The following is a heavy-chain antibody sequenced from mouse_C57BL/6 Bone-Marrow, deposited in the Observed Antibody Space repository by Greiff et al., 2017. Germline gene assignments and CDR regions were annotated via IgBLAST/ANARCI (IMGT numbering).Heavy chain of an antibody. CDR3: ARAWGVYYESSYEPSFYWYFDV. Sequence: QVQLQQSGAELVRPGTSVKVSCKASGYAFTNYLIEWVKQRPGQGLEWIGVINPGSGGTNYNEKFKGKATLTADKSSSTAYMQLSSLTSEDSAVYFCARAWGVYYESSYEPSFYWYFDVWGKGTTVTVSS. CDR2: INPGSGGT. V-gene: IGHV1-54*01. CDR1: GYAFTNYL. J-gene: IGHJ1*03. D-gene: IGHD1-1*01.